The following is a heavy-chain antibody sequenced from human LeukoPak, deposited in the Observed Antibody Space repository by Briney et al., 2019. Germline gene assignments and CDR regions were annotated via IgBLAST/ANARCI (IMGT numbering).Heavy chain of an antibody. V-gene: IGHV1-46*01. D-gene: IGHD2-8*01. CDR2: INPSGGST. Sequence: GASVKVSCKASGYTFTSYYMYWVRQAPGQGLEWMGIINPSGGSTSYAQKFQGRVTMTRDTSTSTVYMELSSLRSEDTAVYYCARDPGGPRPVLYYFDYWGQGTLVTVSS. J-gene: IGHJ4*02. CDR1: GYTFTSYY. CDR3: ARDPGGPRPVLYYFDY.